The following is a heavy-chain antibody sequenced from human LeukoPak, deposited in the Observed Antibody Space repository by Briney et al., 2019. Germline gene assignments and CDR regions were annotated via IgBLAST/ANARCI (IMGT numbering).Heavy chain of an antibody. D-gene: IGHD3-22*01. CDR1: GYAFISYY. V-gene: IGHV1-46*01. CDR2: VNPRGGFT. J-gene: IGHJ2*01. Sequence: ASVKLSCKASGYAFISYYMHWVRQAPGQGLEWMGLVNPRGGFTTYTQKFEGGFTMTRDTSTRTVCMERSSRRSEDTAVYYCARAIDYHDSSGWSWGRGTLVTVSS. CDR3: ARAIDYHDSSGWS.